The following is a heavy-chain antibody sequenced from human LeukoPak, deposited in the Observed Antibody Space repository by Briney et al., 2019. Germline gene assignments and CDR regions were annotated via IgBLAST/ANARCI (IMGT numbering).Heavy chain of an antibody. CDR3: AREGRYCSSTSCYNY. CDR2: IYYSGST. J-gene: IGHJ4*02. CDR1: GGSISSGDYY. V-gene: IGHV4-30-4*08. D-gene: IGHD2-2*02. Sequence: SQTLSLTCTVSGGSISSGDYYWSWIRQPPGKGLEWIGYIYYSGSTYYNPSLKSRVTISVDTSKNQFSLKLSSVTAADTAVYYCAREGRYCSSTSCYNYWGQGTLVTVSS.